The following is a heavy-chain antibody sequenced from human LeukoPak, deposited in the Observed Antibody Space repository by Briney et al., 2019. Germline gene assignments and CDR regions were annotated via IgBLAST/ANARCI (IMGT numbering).Heavy chain of an antibody. J-gene: IGHJ4*02. Sequence: SETLSLTCSVTGDSISSYSWSWIRQPAGKGLEWIGRIYISGGTNYNPSLKSRVTMSVDTSQNQISLKLSSVTAADTAVYYCAREKLLDGVADWGQGTLVTVSS. V-gene: IGHV4-4*07. CDR3: AREKLLDGVAD. CDR1: GDSISSYS. D-gene: IGHD2-15*01. CDR2: IYISGGT.